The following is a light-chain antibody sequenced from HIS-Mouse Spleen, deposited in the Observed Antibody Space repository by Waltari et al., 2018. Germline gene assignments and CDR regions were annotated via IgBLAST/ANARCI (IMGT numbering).Light chain of an antibody. CDR3: CSYAGSSTYWV. Sequence: QSALTQPASVSGSPGQSITISCTGTISDVGRYNLVSWYQQHPGKAPKLMIYEGSKRPSGVSNRFSGSKSGNTASLTISGLQAEDEADYYCCSYAGSSTYWVFGGGTKLTVL. CDR1: ISDVGRYNL. V-gene: IGLV2-23*01. J-gene: IGLJ3*02. CDR2: EGS.